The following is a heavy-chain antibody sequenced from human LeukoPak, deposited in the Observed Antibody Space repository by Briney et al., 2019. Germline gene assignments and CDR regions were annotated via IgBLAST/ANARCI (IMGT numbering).Heavy chain of an antibody. D-gene: IGHD3-10*01. CDR3: ARYPYYYGSGRRNWFDP. CDR2: IIPIFGTA. J-gene: IGHJ5*02. Sequence: SVKVSCKASGGTFSSYAISWVRQAPGQGLEWMGGIIPIFGTANYAQKFQGRVTITTDESTSTAYMELSSLRSEDTAVYYCARYPYYYGSGRRNWFDPWGQGTLVTVSS. V-gene: IGHV1-69*05. CDR1: GGTFSSYA.